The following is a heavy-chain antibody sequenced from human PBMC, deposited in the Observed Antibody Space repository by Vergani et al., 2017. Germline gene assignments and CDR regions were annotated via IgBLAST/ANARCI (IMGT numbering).Heavy chain of an antibody. Sequence: EVQLLESGGGLVQPGGSLRLSCAASGFTFSSYAMSWVRQAPGKGLEWVSAISGSGGSTYYADSVKGRFTISRDNSKNTLYLQMNSLRAEDTAVYYCARESIMVRGVIRKPTGYFDLWGRGTLVTVSS. D-gene: IGHD3-10*01. CDR1: GFTFSSYA. J-gene: IGHJ2*01. CDR3: ARESIMVRGVIRKPTGYFDL. V-gene: IGHV3-23*01. CDR2: ISGSGGST.